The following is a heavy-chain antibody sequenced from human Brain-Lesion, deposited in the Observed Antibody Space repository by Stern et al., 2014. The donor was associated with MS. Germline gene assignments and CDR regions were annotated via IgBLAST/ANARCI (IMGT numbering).Heavy chain of an antibody. J-gene: IGHJ4*02. D-gene: IGHD4-17*01. Sequence: QVQLQQWGPGLVKPSETLSLTCTVSGGSINTNNYYWGWIRQPPGKGLEWIGNIYSSGSTFSSPSPTSRGTMAVGTSKNQFSLNLSSGTAADTAVYYCARTGDDFGDYSLSYWGQGTLVTVSS. CDR3: ARTGDDFGDYSLSY. V-gene: IGHV4-39*01. CDR2: IYSSGST. CDR1: GGSINTNNYY.